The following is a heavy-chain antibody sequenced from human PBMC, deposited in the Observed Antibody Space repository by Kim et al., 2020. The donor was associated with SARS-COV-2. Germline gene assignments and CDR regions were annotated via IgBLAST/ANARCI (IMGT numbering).Heavy chain of an antibody. CDR1: GYTFTSYA. Sequence: ASVKVSCKASGYTFTSYAMHWVRQAPGQRLEWMGWINAGNGNTKYSQKFQGRVTITRDTSTSTAYMELSSLRSEDTAVYYCARDTIVVVVAATNGMDVWGQGTTVTVSS. CDR2: INAGNGNT. J-gene: IGHJ6*02. D-gene: IGHD2-15*01. V-gene: IGHV1-3*01. CDR3: ARDTIVVVVAATNGMDV.